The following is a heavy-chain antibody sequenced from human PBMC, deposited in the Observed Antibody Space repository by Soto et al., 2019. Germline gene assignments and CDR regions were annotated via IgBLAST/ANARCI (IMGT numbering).Heavy chain of an antibody. D-gene: IGHD3-22*01. Sequence: QVQLVQSGAEVKKPGSSVKVSCKASGGTFSSYAISWVRQAPGQGLEWMGGIIPIFGTANYAQQFQGRVTITADESTSTAYMELSSVRSEDTAVYYCARSRYYDSSCYRYYYYGMDVWGQGTTVTVSS. CDR3: ARSRYYDSSCYRYYYYGMDV. CDR2: IIPIFGTA. J-gene: IGHJ6*02. V-gene: IGHV1-69*01. CDR1: GGTFSSYA.